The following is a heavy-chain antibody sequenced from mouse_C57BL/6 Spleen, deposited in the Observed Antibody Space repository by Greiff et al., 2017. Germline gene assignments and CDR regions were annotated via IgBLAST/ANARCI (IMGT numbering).Heavy chain of an antibody. CDR1: GYTFTSYW. CDR3: TRRYYSNYGAMDY. Sequence: EVQGVESGTVLARPGASVKMSCKTSGYTFTSYWMHWVKQRPGQGLEGIGAIYPGNSDTSYNQKFKGKAKLTAVTSASTAYMELSSLTNEDSAVYYCTRRYYSNYGAMDYWGQGTSGTVSS. CDR2: IYPGNSDT. V-gene: IGHV1-5*01. D-gene: IGHD2-5*01. J-gene: IGHJ4*01.